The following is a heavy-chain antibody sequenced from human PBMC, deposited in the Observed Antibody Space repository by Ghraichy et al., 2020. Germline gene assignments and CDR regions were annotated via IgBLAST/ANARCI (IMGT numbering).Heavy chain of an antibody. CDR2: ITSSSRTK. CDR3: ARGSKVVRFFYYDGMDV. D-gene: IGHD4-23*01. V-gene: IGHV3-48*02. Sequence: GSLRLSCVGSGFTFSDYSMNWVRQSPGKGLEWVSYITSSSRTKSYADSVKGRFTISRDNAHNSLDLQMNSLRDEDTAVYYCARGSKVVRFFYYDGMDVWGQGTTVTVSS. CDR1: GFTFSDYS. J-gene: IGHJ6*02.